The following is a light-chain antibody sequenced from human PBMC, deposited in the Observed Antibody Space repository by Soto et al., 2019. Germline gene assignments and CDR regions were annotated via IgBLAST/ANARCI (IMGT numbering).Light chain of an antibody. CDR1: SSNIGTGYD. J-gene: IGLJ2*01. Sequence: QSVLTQPPSVFGAPGQRVNISCTGSSSNIGTGYDVHWYQQLPGTAPKLLIYTNRHRPSGVPDRFSGSKSVTSASLAITGLQAEDEADYYCQSYDSSLSGLVFGGGTKVTVL. CDR2: TNR. CDR3: QSYDSSLSGLV. V-gene: IGLV1-40*01.